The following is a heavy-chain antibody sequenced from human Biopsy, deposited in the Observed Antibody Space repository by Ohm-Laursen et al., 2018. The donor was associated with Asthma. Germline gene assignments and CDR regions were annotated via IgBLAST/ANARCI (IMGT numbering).Heavy chain of an antibody. CDR1: GFMFSDFV. Sequence: GSLRLSCAASGFMFSDFVMTWVRQAPGKGLAWVSHITSSGASVSYADSVKGRFTISRDNSKNTLYLHMTRLMADDTAVYYCARGDSSNWSHYYFDYWGQGTLVTVSS. V-gene: IGHV3-23*01. D-gene: IGHD3-22*01. J-gene: IGHJ4*02. CDR3: ARGDSSNWSHYYFDY. CDR2: ITSSGASV.